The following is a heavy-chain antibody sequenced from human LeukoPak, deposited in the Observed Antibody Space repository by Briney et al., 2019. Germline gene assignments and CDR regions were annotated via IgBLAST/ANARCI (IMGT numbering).Heavy chain of an antibody. V-gene: IGHV4-61*01. CDR2: IYYSGST. CDR3: ARDPTAYYGSGTYYNHHYFDY. Sequence: SETLSLTCTVSGGSVSSGSYYWSWIRQPPGKGLEYIGYIYYSGSTNYNPSLKSRVTISVDRSKNQFSLKLRSVTAADTAVYFCARDPTAYYGSGTYYNHHYFDYWGQGTLVTVSS. D-gene: IGHD3-10*01. CDR1: GGSVSSGSYY. J-gene: IGHJ4*02.